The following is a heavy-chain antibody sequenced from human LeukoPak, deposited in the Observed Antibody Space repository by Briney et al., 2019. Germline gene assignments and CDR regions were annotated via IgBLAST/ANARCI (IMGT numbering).Heavy chain of an antibody. D-gene: IGHD6-19*01. CDR1: GFTFSSYA. Sequence: GGSLRLSCAASGFTFSSYAMSWVRQAPGKGLEWVSAISGSGGGTYYTDSVKGRFTISRDNSKNTLYLQMNSLRAEDTAVYYCAKREKYSSGWYGEFDYWGQGTLVTVSS. V-gene: IGHV3-23*01. CDR2: ISGSGGGT. CDR3: AKREKYSSGWYGEFDY. J-gene: IGHJ4*02.